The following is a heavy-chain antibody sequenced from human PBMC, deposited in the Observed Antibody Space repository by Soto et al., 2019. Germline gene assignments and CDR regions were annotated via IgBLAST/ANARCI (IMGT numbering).Heavy chain of an antibody. CDR1: GFTFDDFA. J-gene: IGHJ5*01. V-gene: IGHV3-9*01. D-gene: IGHD4-4*01. CDR3: AKDRESYSGWFES. CDR2: ISWNSGSI. Sequence: EVQLVESGGGLVQPGRSLRLSCAASGFTFDDFAMHWVRQAPGKGLEWVSSISWNSGSIGYADSVKGRFTISRDNAKNSLYLQMNSLRVEDTALYYCAKDRESYSGWFESWGQVILVIVSS.